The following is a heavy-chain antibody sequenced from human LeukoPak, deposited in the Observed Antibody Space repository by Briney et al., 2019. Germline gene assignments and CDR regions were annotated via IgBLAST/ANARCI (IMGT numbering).Heavy chain of an antibody. V-gene: IGHV4-34*01. CDR3: ARGLSSSSSGGHYMDV. CDR2: INHSGST. J-gene: IGHJ6*03. CDR1: GGSFSGYY. D-gene: IGHD6-6*01. Sequence: PSETLSLTCAVYGGSFSGYYWSWIRQPPGKGLEWIGEINHSGSTNYNPSLKSRVTISVDTSKNQFSLKLGSVTAADTAVYYCARGLSSSSSGGHYMDVWGKGTTVTVSS.